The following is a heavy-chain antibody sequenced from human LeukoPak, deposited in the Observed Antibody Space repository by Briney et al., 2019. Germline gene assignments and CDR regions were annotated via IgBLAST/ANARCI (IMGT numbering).Heavy chain of an antibody. J-gene: IGHJ3*02. D-gene: IGHD3-22*01. CDR3: AKETKHYSDSSGRDGFDI. Sequence: PGGSLRLSCAASGFTFSTYEMNWVRQAPGTGLEWVSYISSSGSTTYYADSVKGRFAISRDNAKNSLYLQMNGLRAEDTAVYYCAKETKHYSDSSGRDGFDIWGQGTMVTVSS. CDR2: ISSSGSTT. CDR1: GFTFSTYE. V-gene: IGHV3-48*03.